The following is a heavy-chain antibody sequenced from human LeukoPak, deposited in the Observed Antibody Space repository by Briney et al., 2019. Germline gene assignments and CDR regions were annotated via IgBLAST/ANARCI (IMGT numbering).Heavy chain of an antibody. Sequence: ASVKVSCKASGGTFSSYAISWVRQAPGQGLEWMGGIIPIFGTANYAQKFQGRVTITTDESTSTAYMELSSLRSEDTAVYYCARDWNYYYDSSGYYLDAFDIWGQGTMVTVSS. V-gene: IGHV1-69*05. D-gene: IGHD3-22*01. CDR1: GGTFSSYA. CDR2: IIPIFGTA. CDR3: ARDWNYYYDSSGYYLDAFDI. J-gene: IGHJ3*02.